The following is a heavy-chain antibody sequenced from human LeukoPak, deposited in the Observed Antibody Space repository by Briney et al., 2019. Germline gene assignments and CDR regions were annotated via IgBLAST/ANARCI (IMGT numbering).Heavy chain of an antibody. Sequence: GGSLRLSCAASGFTFSSYSMNWVRQAPGKGLEWVSYISSSGSTIYCADSVKGRFTISRDNAKNSLYLQMNSLRAEDTAVYYCARAEDPLAFDIWGQGTMVTVSS. CDR3: ARAEDPLAFDI. CDR2: ISSSGSTI. J-gene: IGHJ3*02. CDR1: GFTFSSYS. V-gene: IGHV3-48*04. D-gene: IGHD1-14*01.